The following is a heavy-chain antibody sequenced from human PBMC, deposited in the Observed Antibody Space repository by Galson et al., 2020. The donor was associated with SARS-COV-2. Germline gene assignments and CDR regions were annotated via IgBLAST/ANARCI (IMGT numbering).Heavy chain of an antibody. CDR3: AKEGDGSAWLFSYCDP. J-gene: IGHJ5*02. Sequence: GGSLRLSCAASGFTFSNYAMSWVRQAPGKGLEWVSVISGSGSATYYADSVKGHFTISRDNSKNTVFLQMNSLRAEDTAVYFCAKEGDGSAWLFSYCDPWGQGALVTVSS. V-gene: IGHV3-23*01. CDR2: ISGSGSAT. CDR1: GFTFSNYA. D-gene: IGHD6-19*01.